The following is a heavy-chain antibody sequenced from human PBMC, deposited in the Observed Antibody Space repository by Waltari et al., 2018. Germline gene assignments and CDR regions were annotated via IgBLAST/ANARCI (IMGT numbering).Heavy chain of an antibody. CDR1: AGYIDNYD. Sequence: QVQLQESGPGLVRPSETLSLTCTVSAGYIDNYDWPWIRQTPGKGLEWIGYIHRSGATKYDPSRMSRVTISVDTSKNLFSRRLTSVTAADTAVYYCARDTPLPGAPTGGPDALDVGGLGTLVTVSS. J-gene: IGHJ3*01. CDR3: ARDTPLPGAPTGGPDALDV. CDR2: IHRSGAT. D-gene: IGHD1-26*01. V-gene: IGHV4-4*08.